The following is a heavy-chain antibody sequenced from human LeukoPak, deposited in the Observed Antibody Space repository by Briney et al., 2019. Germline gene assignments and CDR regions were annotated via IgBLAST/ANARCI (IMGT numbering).Heavy chain of an antibody. CDR2: IIPIFGIA. D-gene: IGHD5-12*01. J-gene: IGHJ6*02. V-gene: IGHV1-69*04. CDR1: GGTFSSYA. CDR3: ARDGSGNYYYYGMEV. Sequence: SVKVSCKASGGTFSSYAISWVRQAPGQGLEWMGRIIPIFGIANYAQKFQGRVTITADKSTSTAYMELSSLRSEDTAVYYCARDGSGNYYYYGMEVWGQGTTVTVSS.